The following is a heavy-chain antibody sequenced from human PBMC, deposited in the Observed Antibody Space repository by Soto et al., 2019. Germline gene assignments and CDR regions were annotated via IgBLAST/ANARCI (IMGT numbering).Heavy chain of an antibody. J-gene: IGHJ4*02. CDR1: GGSFRGYY. CDR3: ARGVSVMVALERDAPEKYFFES. D-gene: IGHD2-15*01. CDR2: INHSGST. V-gene: IGHV4-34*01. Sequence: SETLSLTCAVYGGSFRGYYWTWIRQPPEKGLEWIGEINHSGSTNQNPSLKSRVSISVDTSKNQFSLKLRSVTAADTAVYYCARGVSVMVALERDAPEKYFFESWSLGPLVT.